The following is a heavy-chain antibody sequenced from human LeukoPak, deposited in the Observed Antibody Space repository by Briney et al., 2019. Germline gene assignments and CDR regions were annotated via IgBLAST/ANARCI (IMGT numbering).Heavy chain of an antibody. CDR3: ARDLVVVPAAMYSSWLLDGMDV. Sequence: GASVKVSCKASGYTFTSYDINWVRQAPGQGLEWMGGIIPIFGTANYAQKFQGRVTITADESTSTAYMELSSLRSEDTAVYYCARDLVVVPAAMYSSWLLDGMDVWGKGTTVTVSS. CDR2: IIPIFGTA. V-gene: IGHV1-69*13. D-gene: IGHD2-2*01. J-gene: IGHJ6*04. CDR1: GYTFTSYD.